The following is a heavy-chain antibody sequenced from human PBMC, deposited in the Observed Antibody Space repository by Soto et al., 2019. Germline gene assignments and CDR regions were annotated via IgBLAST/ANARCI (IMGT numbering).Heavy chain of an antibody. V-gene: IGHV1-3*01. J-gene: IGHJ5*02. CDR1: GCTFSSYG. CDR3: ARGYTFPFDP. CDR2: INAGNGNT. Sequence: ASVKVSCKASGCTFSSYGISWVRQAPGQRLEWMGWINAGNGNTKYSQKFQGRVTITRDTSASTAYMELSSLRSEDTAVYYCARGYTFPFDPWGQGSPVTVSS. D-gene: IGHD1-26*01.